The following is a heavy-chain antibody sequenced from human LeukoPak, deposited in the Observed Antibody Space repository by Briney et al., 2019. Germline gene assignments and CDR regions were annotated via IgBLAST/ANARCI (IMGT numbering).Heavy chain of an antibody. CDR3: ARARTFGGVIVIPYYFDY. J-gene: IGHJ4*02. CDR2: IWYDGSNE. Sequence: GGSLRLSCAASGFTFSSYGMHWVRQAPGKGLEWVALIWYDGSNEYHADSMKGRFTISRDNSKNTLYLQINSLRAEDTAVYYCARARTFGGVIVIPYYFDYWGQGTLVTVSS. V-gene: IGHV3-33*01. D-gene: IGHD3-16*02. CDR1: GFTFSSYG.